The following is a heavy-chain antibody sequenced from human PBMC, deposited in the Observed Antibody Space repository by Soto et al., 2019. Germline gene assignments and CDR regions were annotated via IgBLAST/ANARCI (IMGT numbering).Heavy chain of an antibody. CDR1: GGSISSYY. D-gene: IGHD3-22*01. J-gene: IGHJ5*02. CDR2: IYYSGST. V-gene: IGHV4-59*01. Sequence: QVQLQESGPGLVKPSETLSLTCTVSGGSISSYYWGWIRQPPGKGLEWIGYIYYSGSTNYNPSLKSRVTISVDTSKNQFSLKLSSVTAADTAVYYCARGGYYDSSGYYFGSYNWFDPWGQGTLVTVSS. CDR3: ARGGYYDSSGYYFGSYNWFDP.